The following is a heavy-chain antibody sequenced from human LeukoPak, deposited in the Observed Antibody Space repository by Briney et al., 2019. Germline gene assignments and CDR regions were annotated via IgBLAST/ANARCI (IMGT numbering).Heavy chain of an antibody. Sequence: SQTLSLTCTVSGGSISSGSYYWSWMRQPAGKGLEWIGRIYTSGSTNYNPSLKSRVIISVDTSKNQFSLKLSSVTAADTAVYYCARLMDTAMVPWYFDLWGRDTLVTVSS. CDR1: GGSISSGSYY. D-gene: IGHD5-18*01. J-gene: IGHJ2*01. CDR3: ARLMDTAMVPWYFDL. V-gene: IGHV4-61*02. CDR2: IYTSGST.